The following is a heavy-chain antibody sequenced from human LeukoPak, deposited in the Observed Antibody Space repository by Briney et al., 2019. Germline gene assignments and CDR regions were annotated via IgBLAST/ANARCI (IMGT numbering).Heavy chain of an antibody. J-gene: IGHJ4*02. Sequence: GGSLRLSCAASGFTFSSYAMHWVRQAPGKGLEWVAVISYDGSTYYYADSVKGRFTISRDNSKNTLYLQMNSLRAEDTAVYYCAQDRFTMVRGVIPLGYFDYWGQGTLVTVSS. D-gene: IGHD3-10*01. V-gene: IGHV3-30*04. CDR1: GFTFSSYA. CDR3: AQDRFTMVRGVIPLGYFDY. CDR2: ISYDGSTY.